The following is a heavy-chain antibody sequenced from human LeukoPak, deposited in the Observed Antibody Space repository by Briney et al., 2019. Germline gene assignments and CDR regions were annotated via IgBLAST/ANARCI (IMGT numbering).Heavy chain of an antibody. Sequence: PSQTLSLTCTVSGGSISSGSYYWSWIRQPAGKGLEWIGRIYTSGSTNYNPSLKSRVTISVDTSKNQFSLKLSSVTAADTAVYYCARAPGVAARLNFDPWGQGTLVTVSS. CDR3: ARAPGVAARLNFDP. V-gene: IGHV4-61*02. CDR1: GGSISSGSYY. CDR2: IYTSGST. J-gene: IGHJ5*02. D-gene: IGHD6-6*01.